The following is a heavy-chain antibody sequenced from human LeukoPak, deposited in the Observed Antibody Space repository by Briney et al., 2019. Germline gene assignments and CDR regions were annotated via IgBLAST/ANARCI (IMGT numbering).Heavy chain of an antibody. D-gene: IGHD3-10*01. J-gene: IGHJ4*02. CDR1: GGSISSYY. CDR2: INASGST. CDR3: ARDQTYYYGSGSYEGYGFDY. V-gene: IGHV4-4*07. Sequence: PSETLSLTCSVSGGSISSYYWSWIRQTAGKGLEWIGRINASGSTRFNPSLKSRVTMSVDTSKNQFSLRLSSVTAADTAVYYCARDQTYYYGSGSYEGYGFDYWGQGTLVTVSS.